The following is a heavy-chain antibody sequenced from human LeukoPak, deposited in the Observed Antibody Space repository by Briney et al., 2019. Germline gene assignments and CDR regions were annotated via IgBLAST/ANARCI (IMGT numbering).Heavy chain of an antibody. CDR3: ARAGKNGDSDY. D-gene: IGHD1-1*01. Sequence: QPGRSLRLSCAASGFTFSSYAMHWVRQAPGKGLEWVSSISSSSSYIYYADSVKGRFTISRDNAKNSLYLQMNSLRAEDTAVYYCARAGKNGDSDYWGQGTLVTVSS. CDR1: GFTFSSYA. J-gene: IGHJ4*02. CDR2: ISSSSSYI. V-gene: IGHV3-21*01.